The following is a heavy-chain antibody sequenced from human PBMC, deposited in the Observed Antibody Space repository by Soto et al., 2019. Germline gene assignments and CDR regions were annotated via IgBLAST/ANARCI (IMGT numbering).Heavy chain of an antibody. CDR3: ARDPDMTYALDS. CDR1: GFTFSNAW. CDR2: IYTGGST. Sequence: GGSLRLSYAASGFTFSNAWINWVRQAPGKGLEWVSVIYTGGSTYYVDSVKGRFTISRDNSKNTVYLQMNSLRAEDTAVYYCARDPDMTYALDSWGQGTLVTVSS. V-gene: IGHV3-66*01. J-gene: IGHJ4*02. D-gene: IGHD2-8*01.